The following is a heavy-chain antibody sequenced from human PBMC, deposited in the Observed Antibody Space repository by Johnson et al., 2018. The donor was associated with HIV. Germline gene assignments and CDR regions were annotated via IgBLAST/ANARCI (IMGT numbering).Heavy chain of an antibody. CDR3: ARVHPNPTVTTRGAAFDI. Sequence: QVQLVESGGGVVQPGRSLRLSCAASGFTFSSYAMHWVRQAPGKGLEWVAVISYDGSNKYYADSVKGRFTISRDNSKNTLYLQMNSLRAEDTAVYYCARVHPNPTVTTRGAAFDIWGQGTMVTGSS. V-gene: IGHV3-30*04. D-gene: IGHD4-17*01. CDR2: ISYDGSNK. J-gene: IGHJ3*02. CDR1: GFTFSSYA.